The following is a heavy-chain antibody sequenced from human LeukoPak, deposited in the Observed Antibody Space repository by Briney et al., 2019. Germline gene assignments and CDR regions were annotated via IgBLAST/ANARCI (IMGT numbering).Heavy chain of an antibody. Sequence: SETLSLTCTVSGGSISGYYWSWIRQPPGKGLEWIGYIFSSGSAAYNPSLRSRVTASIDTSKNQFSLKLSSVTAADTAVYYCARGARAGYNLEPFDYWGQGTLVTVSS. V-gene: IGHV4-59*08. D-gene: IGHD5-24*01. CDR3: ARGARAGYNLEPFDY. J-gene: IGHJ4*02. CDR1: GGSISGYY. CDR2: IFSSGSA.